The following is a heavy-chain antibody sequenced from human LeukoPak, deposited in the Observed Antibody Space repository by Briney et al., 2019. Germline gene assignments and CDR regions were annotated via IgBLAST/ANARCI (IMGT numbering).Heavy chain of an antibody. D-gene: IGHD6-13*01. CDR3: AKAAAAPGFDF. V-gene: IGHV3-53*01. CDR1: GLTVNNNY. CDR2: LYIGGNT. Sequence: GGSLRLSCAASGLTVNNNYMNWVRQAPGKGLEWVSALYIGGNTYYADSVKGRFTISRDNSKNTIYLQMNSLRAEDTALYYCAKAAAAPGFDFWGQGTLVTVSS. J-gene: IGHJ4*02.